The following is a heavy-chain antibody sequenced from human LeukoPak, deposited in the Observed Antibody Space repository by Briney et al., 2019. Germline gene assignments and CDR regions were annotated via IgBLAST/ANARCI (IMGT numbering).Heavy chain of an antibody. J-gene: IGHJ4*02. CDR1: GFTFSSYS. Sequence: GGSLRLSCAASGFTFSSYSMNWVRQAPGKGPEWVSSISGSTSYIYYADSVKGRFTISRDNAKNSLYLQMNSLTAEDTAVYYCARDPGYSGYDLGYWGQGTLVTVSS. D-gene: IGHD5-12*01. CDR3: ARDPGYSGYDLGY. CDR2: ISGSTSYI. V-gene: IGHV3-21*01.